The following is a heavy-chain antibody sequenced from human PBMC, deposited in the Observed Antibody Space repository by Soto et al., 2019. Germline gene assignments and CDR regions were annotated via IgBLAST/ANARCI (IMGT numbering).Heavy chain of an antibody. J-gene: IGHJ5*02. CDR2: ISYDGSNK. CDR3: AKGSGWFDP. V-gene: IGHV3-30*18. CDR1: GFTFSSYG. Sequence: QVQLVASGGGVVQPGRSLRLSCAASGFTFSSYGMHWVRQAPGKGLEWVAVISYDGSNKYYADSVKGRFTISRDNSKNTLYLQMNSLRAEDTAVYYCAKGSGWFDPWGQGTLVTVSS. D-gene: IGHD3-10*01.